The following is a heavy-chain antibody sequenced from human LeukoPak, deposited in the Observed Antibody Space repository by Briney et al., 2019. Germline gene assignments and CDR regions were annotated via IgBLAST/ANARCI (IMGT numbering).Heavy chain of an antibody. V-gene: IGHV4-38-2*02. Sequence: SETLSLTCNVSDYSISSGYYWGWIRQPPGKGLEWIGSIFHSGNTYYTPSLKSRVTISVDTSKNQFSLRLSSVTAADTAVYYCARLAAGTWSYDYGGQGSLVTVSS. CDR3: ARLAAGTWSYDY. J-gene: IGHJ4*02. CDR2: IFHSGNT. CDR1: DYSISSGYY. D-gene: IGHD6-25*01.